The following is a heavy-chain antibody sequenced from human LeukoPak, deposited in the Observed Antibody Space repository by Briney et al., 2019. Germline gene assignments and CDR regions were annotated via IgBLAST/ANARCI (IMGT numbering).Heavy chain of an antibody. Sequence: SETLSLTCAVYGGSFSGYYWSWIRQPPGKWLEWIGEINHSGSTNYNPSLKSRVTISVDTSKNQFSLKLSSVTAADTAVYYCARGETGYSSSWYGYWGQGTLVTVSS. CDR2: INHSGST. CDR1: GGSFSGYY. D-gene: IGHD6-13*01. CDR3: ARGETGYSSSWYGY. V-gene: IGHV4-34*01. J-gene: IGHJ4*02.